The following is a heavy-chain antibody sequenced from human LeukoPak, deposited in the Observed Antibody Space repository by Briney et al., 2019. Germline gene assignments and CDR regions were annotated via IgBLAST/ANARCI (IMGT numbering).Heavy chain of an antibody. CDR2: TSAYNGNT. CDR1: GYTFSNYG. J-gene: IGHJ4*02. D-gene: IGHD3-9*01. Sequence: ASVKVSCKASGYTFSNYGISWVRQAPGQGLEWMGWTSAYNGNTNYAHKFQVRVTMTTDTSTSTAYMELRSLRSDDTAVYYCARDHDSETSRYFDWLSPHPLIDYWGQGTVVTVSS. V-gene: IGHV1-18*01. CDR3: ARDHDSETSRYFDWLSPHPLIDY.